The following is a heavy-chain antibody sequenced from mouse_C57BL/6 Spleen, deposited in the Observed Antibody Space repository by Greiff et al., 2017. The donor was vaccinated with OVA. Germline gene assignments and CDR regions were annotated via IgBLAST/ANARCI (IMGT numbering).Heavy chain of an antibody. CDR1: GFTFSSYA. D-gene: IGHD3-2*02. Sequence: DVQLVESGGGLVKPGGSLKLSCAASGFTFSSYAMSWVRQTPEKRLEWVATISDGGSYTYYPDNVKGRFTISRDNAKNNLYLQMSHLKSEDTAMYYCAREGDSSGYWFAYWGQGTLVTVSA. CDR3: AREGDSSGYWFAY. CDR2: ISDGGSYT. J-gene: IGHJ3*01. V-gene: IGHV5-4*01.